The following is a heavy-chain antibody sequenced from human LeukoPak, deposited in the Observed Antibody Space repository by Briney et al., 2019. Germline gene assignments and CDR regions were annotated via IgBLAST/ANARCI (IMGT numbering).Heavy chain of an antibody. Sequence: GGSLRLSCAASGFTFDDYAMHWVRQAPGKGLEWVSGISWNSGSIGYADSVKGRFTISRDNAKNSLYLQMNSLRAEDTAVYYCARVYRAMVRGVIGRDTDYYYYYYMDVWGRGTTVTVSS. CDR2: ISWNSGSI. V-gene: IGHV3-9*01. CDR1: GFTFDDYA. J-gene: IGHJ6*03. CDR3: ARVYRAMVRGVIGRDTDYYYYYYMDV. D-gene: IGHD3-10*01.